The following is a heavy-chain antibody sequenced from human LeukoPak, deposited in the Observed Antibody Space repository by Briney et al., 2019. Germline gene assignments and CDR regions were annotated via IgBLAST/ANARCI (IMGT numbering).Heavy chain of an antibody. CDR2: IYPGDSGT. D-gene: IGHD3-22*01. CDR1: GYSFTSYW. Sequence: GESLKISCKGSGYSFTSYWIGWVRQMPGKGLEWMGLIYPGDSGTRYSPSFQGQVTISADKSISTAYLQWSSLKASDTAMYYCARRAGDYYDSSGYDYWGQGTLVTVSS. CDR3: ARRAGDYYDSSGYDY. J-gene: IGHJ4*02. V-gene: IGHV5-51*01.